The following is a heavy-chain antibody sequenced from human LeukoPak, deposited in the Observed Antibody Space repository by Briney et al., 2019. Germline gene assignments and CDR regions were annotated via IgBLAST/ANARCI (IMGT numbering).Heavy chain of an antibody. CDR1: GGSISSGGYY. CDR2: IYHSGST. V-gene: IGHV4-30-2*01. J-gene: IGHJ4*02. CDR3: ASEAIDYSNYPGLGY. Sequence: SETLSLTCTVSGGSISSGGYYWSWIRQPPGKGLEWIGYIYHSGSTYYNPSLKSRVTISVDRSKNQFSLKLSSVTAADTAVYYCASEAIDYSNYPGLGYWGQGTLVTVSS. D-gene: IGHD4-11*01.